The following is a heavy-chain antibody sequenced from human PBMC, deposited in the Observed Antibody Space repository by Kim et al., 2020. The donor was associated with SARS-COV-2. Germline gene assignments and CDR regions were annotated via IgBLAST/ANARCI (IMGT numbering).Heavy chain of an antibody. Sequence: GGSLRLSCAASGFTFNSYALHWVRQAPGKGLEWVSFISFDGSTKVYADSVRGRFTISRDNSKNTLYLQMDSLRTEDTAVYYCARDLPYCDGDCYLYYYDGMDVWGQGTTVTFSS. CDR1: GFTFNSYA. CDR3: ARDLPYCDGDCYLYYYDGMDV. J-gene: IGHJ6*02. D-gene: IGHD2-21*02. V-gene: IGHV3-30-3*01. CDR2: ISFDGSTK.